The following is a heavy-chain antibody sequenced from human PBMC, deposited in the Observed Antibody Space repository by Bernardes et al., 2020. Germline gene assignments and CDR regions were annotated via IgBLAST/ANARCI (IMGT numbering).Heavy chain of an antibody. CDR2: VSDSGSHT. V-gene: IGHV3-23*01. J-gene: IGHJ4*02. CDR3: TRDSGWTADF. D-gene: IGHD2-15*01. CDR1: GFTFSAYG. Sequence: GGSLRLSCEASGFTFSAYGMSWVRQAPGKGPEWVSGVSDSGSHTYYAESVKGRFTISRDDSRNTVYLQMNSFGVEDTATYYCTRDSGWTADFWGQGTQVAVSS.